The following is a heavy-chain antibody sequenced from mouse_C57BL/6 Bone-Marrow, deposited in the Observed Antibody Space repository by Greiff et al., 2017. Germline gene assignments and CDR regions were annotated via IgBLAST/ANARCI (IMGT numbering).Heavy chain of an antibody. J-gene: IGHJ4*01. CDR1: GYTFTSYW. V-gene: IGHV1-64*01. CDR2: IHPNSGST. D-gene: IGHD2-12*01. CDR3: ARAYYKGEDY. Sequence: QVQLQQPGAELVKPGASVKLSCKASGYTFTSYWMHWVKQRPGQGLEWIGMIHPNSGSTNYNEKFKSKATLTVDKSTSTAYMQLSSLTSEDSAVYYCARAYYKGEDYWGQGSSVTVSS.